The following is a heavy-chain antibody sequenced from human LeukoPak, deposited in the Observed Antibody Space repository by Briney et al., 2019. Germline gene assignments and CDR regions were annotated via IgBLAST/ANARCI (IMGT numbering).Heavy chain of an antibody. CDR1: GFTFSDYY. V-gene: IGHV3-23*01. J-gene: IGHJ4*02. Sequence: GGSLRLSCAASGFTFSDYYMNWLRQAPGKGLEWVSAISGSGGSTYYADSVKGRFTISRDNSKNTLFLQMNSLRAEDTAVYYCVKEVVATIPPLWGQGTLVTVSS. D-gene: IGHD5-12*01. CDR2: ISGSGGST. CDR3: VKEVVATIPPL.